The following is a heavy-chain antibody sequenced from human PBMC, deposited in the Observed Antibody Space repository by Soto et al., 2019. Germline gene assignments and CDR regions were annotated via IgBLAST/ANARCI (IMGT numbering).Heavy chain of an antibody. CDR2: VSHSGNT. J-gene: IGHJ4*02. V-gene: IGHV4-34*01. D-gene: IGHD7-27*01. CDR1: GGSFTGLF. CDR3: ARAKFESTGWHQFDI. Sequence: SETLSLTCTVSGGSFTGLFWSWVRQPPGKGLEWIGEVSHSGNTKYYPSLRSRVTLPVDSSKNQISLALTSVTAADTAVYYCARAKFESTGWHQFDIWGQGTLVTVSS.